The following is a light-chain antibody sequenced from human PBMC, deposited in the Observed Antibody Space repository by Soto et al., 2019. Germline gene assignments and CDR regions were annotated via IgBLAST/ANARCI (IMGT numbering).Light chain of an antibody. V-gene: IGKV3-20*01. CDR3: QQYGRSPPMYT. CDR1: QSVNSSY. J-gene: IGKJ2*01. CDR2: GAS. Sequence: DIVLTQSPGTLSLSPGERATLSCRASQSVNSSYLAWYQQKPGQAPRLLIYGASSRATGIPDRFSGSGSGTDFTITISRLEPEDFAVYYCQQYGRSPPMYTFGQGTNLEIK.